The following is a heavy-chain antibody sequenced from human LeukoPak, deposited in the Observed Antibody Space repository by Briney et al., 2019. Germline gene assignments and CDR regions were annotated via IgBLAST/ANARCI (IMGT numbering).Heavy chain of an antibody. CDR1: GFTFDDYA. CDR2: ISGDGGST. CDR3: AKDIGPATMETLFDY. D-gene: IGHD5-12*01. Sequence: GGSLRLSCAASGFTFDDYAMHWVRQAPGKDLEWVSLISGDGGSTYYADSVKGRFTISRDNSKNSLYLQMNSLRTEDTALYYCAKDIGPATMETLFDYWGQGTLVTVSS. J-gene: IGHJ4*02. V-gene: IGHV3-43*02.